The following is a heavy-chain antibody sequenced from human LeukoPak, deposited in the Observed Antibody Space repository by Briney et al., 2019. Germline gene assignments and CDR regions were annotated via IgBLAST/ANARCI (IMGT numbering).Heavy chain of an antibody. CDR3: VRDFRSADY. V-gene: IGHV3-74*01. CDR1: GFTFSTYC. Sequence: GGSLRLSCAASGFTFSTYCMHWVRQAPGKGPMWVSRICPDGTVTNYADSVKARFIISRDNARNTVYLQMNGLRVEDTAVYYCVRDFRSADYWGQGTLVTVSS. J-gene: IGHJ4*02. CDR2: ICPDGTVT.